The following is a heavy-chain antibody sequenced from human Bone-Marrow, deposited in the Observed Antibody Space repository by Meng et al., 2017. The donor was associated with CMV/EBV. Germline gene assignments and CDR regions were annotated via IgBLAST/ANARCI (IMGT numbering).Heavy chain of an antibody. CDR3: ARDLAGRDDY. CDR1: SFSLIRYW. CDR2: INDDGSLT. D-gene: IGHD3-10*01. J-gene: IGHJ4*02. Sequence: LSCAASSFSLIRYWIHWVRQVPGKGLLWVSRINDDGSLTNYADAVEGRFTISRDNAKNTLFLQMNSLRAEDTAVYYCARDLAGRDDYWGPGTLVTVSS. V-gene: IGHV3-74*01.